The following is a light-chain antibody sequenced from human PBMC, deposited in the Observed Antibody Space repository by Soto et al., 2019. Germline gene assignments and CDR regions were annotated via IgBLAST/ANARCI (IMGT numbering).Light chain of an antibody. J-gene: IGKJ1*01. Sequence: ESALTQSPGTLSLTPGERAALSCRASQSVSSSFLAWYQQKPGHAPRLLIYGASARATGSPDRFSGSGSGTGFTLTISRLEPEDFAVYYCQQYGSSPWTFGQGTKVEIK. CDR2: GAS. CDR3: QQYGSSPWT. V-gene: IGKV3-20*01. CDR1: QSVSSSF.